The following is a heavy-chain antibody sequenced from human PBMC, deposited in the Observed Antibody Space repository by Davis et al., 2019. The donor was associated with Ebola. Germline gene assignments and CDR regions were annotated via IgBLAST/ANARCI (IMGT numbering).Heavy chain of an antibody. Sequence: PSETLSLTCSVSGASISSSSYYWGWIRQPPGKGLEWIGNIYYSGDTYYNPSLKSRVTISVDTSRNHFSLKVNSVTAADTAVYYCARGAATPAPPNYWGQGTLVTVSS. CDR3: ARGAATPAPPNY. D-gene: IGHD2-15*01. V-gene: IGHV4-39*02. CDR1: GASISSSSYY. J-gene: IGHJ4*02. CDR2: IYYSGDT.